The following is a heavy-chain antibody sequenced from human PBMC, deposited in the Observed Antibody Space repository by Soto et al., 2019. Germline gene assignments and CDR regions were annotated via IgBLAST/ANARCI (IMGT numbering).Heavy chain of an antibody. J-gene: IGHJ4*02. CDR1: GFNFDNYG. CDR3: AKDRVGGTFYTPLAF. Sequence: VGSLRLSCQASGFNFDNYGMHWVRQAPGKGLEWVAVITYDGSLQYYADSVKGRFTISRDNSKNTLSLHLDTLKPEDTAVYHCAKDRVGGTFYTPLAFWGQGTLVTVSS. CDR2: ITYDGSLQ. D-gene: IGHD1-7*01. V-gene: IGHV3-30*18.